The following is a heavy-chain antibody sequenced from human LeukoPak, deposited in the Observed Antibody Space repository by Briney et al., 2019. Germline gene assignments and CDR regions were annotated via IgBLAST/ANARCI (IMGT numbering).Heavy chain of an antibody. CDR3: ARDPGDYVGNDAFDI. V-gene: IGHV3-23*01. Sequence: GGSLRLSCAASGLTFSNYDMSWVRQAPGKGLEWVSTISGSYVSTYYADSVKGRFTVSRDNSKNTVYLQMNSLRAEDTAVYYCARDPGDYVGNDAFDIWGQGTMVTVSS. CDR2: ISGSYVST. D-gene: IGHD4-17*01. J-gene: IGHJ3*02. CDR1: GLTFSNYD.